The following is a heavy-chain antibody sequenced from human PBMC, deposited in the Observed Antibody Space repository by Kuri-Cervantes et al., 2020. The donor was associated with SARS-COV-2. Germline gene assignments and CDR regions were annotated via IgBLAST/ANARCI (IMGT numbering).Heavy chain of an antibody. V-gene: IGHV4-34*01. Sequence: SETLSLTCAASGFTFSDYYMSWIRQAPGKGLEWIGEINHSGSTNYNPSLKSRVTVSVDTSKNQFSLKLSSVTAADTAVYYRARAGYSSGWGWFDPWGQGTLVTVSS. CDR3: ARAGYSSGWGWFDP. CDR2: INHSGST. J-gene: IGHJ5*02. CDR1: GFTFSDYY. D-gene: IGHD6-19*01.